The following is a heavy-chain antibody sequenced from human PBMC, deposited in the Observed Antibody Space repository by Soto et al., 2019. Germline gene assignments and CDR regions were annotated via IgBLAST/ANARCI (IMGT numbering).Heavy chain of an antibody. CDR1: GGSISSYY. CDR3: ARAVDTAMVPFDY. Sequence: PSETLSLTCTVSGGSISSYYWSWIRQPPGKGLGWIGYIYYSGSTNYNPSLKSRVTISVDTSKNQFSQKLSSVTAADTAVYYCARAVDTAMVPFDYWGQGTLVTVSS. J-gene: IGHJ4*02. CDR2: IYYSGST. V-gene: IGHV4-59*01. D-gene: IGHD5-18*01.